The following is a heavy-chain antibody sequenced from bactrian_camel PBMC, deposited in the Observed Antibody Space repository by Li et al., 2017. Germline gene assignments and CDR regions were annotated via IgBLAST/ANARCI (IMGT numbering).Heavy chain of an antibody. CDR1: GYSISTNC. J-gene: IGHJ4*01. V-gene: IGHV3S53*01. Sequence: VQLVESGGGSVEARGSLRLSCVVSGYSISTNCVAWFRQVPGKEREGVAVLDNVGSTNYADSVKGRFTISRDSAENTLYLQMDTPQPEDTAMYYCAVSQGCSTCDVPVAVAGACYDRTEGQGTQVTVS. CDR2: LDNVGST. D-gene: IGHD3*01.